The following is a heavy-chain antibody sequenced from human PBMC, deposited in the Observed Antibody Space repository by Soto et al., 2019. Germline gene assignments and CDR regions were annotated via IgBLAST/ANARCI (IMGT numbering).Heavy chain of an antibody. CDR1: GGSISSGDYY. CDR3: ARESVSYYYGMDV. J-gene: IGHJ6*02. CDR2: IYHSGST. V-gene: IGHV4-30-4*01. Sequence: QVQLQESGPGLVKPSQTLSLTCTVSGGSISSGDYYWSWIRQPPGKGREWLGYIYHSGSTDYNPSLKSRVTLSGDPAKDQFSLKLSSVTAADTAVYYCARESVSYYYGMDVWGQGTTVTVSS.